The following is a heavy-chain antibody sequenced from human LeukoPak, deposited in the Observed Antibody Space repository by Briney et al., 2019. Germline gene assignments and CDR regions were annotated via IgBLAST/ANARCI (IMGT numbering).Heavy chain of an antibody. CDR3: ARQTGSGLFILP. CDR2: IYYSGST. V-gene: IGHV4-59*08. Sequence: SETLSLTCTVSGGSISSYYWSWIRQPPGKGLEWIGYIYYSGSTNYNPSLKSRVTMSVDTSKNQFSLRLTSVTAADTAVYFCARQTGSGLFILPGGQGTLVTVSS. J-gene: IGHJ4*02. CDR1: GGSISSYY. D-gene: IGHD3/OR15-3a*01.